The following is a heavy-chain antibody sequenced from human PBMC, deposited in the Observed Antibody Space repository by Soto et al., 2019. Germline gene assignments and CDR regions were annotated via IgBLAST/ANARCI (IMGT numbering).Heavy chain of an antibody. D-gene: IGHD3-10*01. CDR1: GFPFSSYA. V-gene: IGHV3-23*01. Sequence: EVKLLESGGGLVQPGGSLRLSCAASGFPFSSYAMSWVRQAPGKGPYWVSAISGSGGSTYYADSVKGRFTISRDNSENTLYLEMNSLRDEDTAVYYCASGFLWFGELSVDYWGQGTLVTVSS. J-gene: IGHJ4*02. CDR3: ASGFLWFGELSVDY. CDR2: ISGSGGST.